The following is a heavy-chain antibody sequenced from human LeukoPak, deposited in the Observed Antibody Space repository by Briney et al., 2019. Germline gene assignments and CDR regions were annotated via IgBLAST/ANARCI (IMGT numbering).Heavy chain of an antibody. Sequence: GGSLRLSCSASGFTFSSYAMHWVRQAPGKGLEYVSAISNGGSTYYADSVKGRLTISRDNSKNTLYLQMSSLRAEDTAVYYCVKDAGQDYYDSSGRDYWGQGTLVTVSS. D-gene: IGHD3-22*01. J-gene: IGHJ4*02. CDR3: VKDAGQDYYDSSGRDY. CDR1: GFTFSSYA. V-gene: IGHV3-64D*09. CDR2: ISNGGST.